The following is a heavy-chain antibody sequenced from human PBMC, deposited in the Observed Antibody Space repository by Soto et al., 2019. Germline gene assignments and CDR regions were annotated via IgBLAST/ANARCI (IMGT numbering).Heavy chain of an antibody. V-gene: IGHV3-23*01. D-gene: IGHD3-10*01. CDR1: GFTFSSYA. J-gene: IGHJ4*02. CDR2: ISGSGDKA. Sequence: EVQMLESGGGLVQPGGSLRLSCAASGFTFSSYALTWVRQAPGKGLEWVSTISGSGDKASYADSVKGRFTISRDNSKNTVYLEMNSLRAEDTAVYYCAKGCPFSGSGSNYPDCWGQGTLVTVSS. CDR3: AKGCPFSGSGSNYPDC.